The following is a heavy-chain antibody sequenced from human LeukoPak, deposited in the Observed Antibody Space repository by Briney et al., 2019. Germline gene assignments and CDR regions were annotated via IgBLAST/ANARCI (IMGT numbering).Heavy chain of an antibody. V-gene: IGHV3-21*04. Sequence: GGSLRLSCAASGFTFSSYSMNWVRQAPGKGLEWVSSISSSSSYIYYADSVKGRFTISRDNSKSTLYVQMNSLRAEDTAVYYCAIVVAARQGTIDPWGQGTLVTISS. CDR2: ISSSSSYI. D-gene: IGHD6-6*01. J-gene: IGHJ5*02. CDR3: AIVVAARQGTIDP. CDR1: GFTFSSYS.